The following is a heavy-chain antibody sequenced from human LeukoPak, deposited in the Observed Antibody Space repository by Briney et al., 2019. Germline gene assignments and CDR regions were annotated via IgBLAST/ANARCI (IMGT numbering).Heavy chain of an antibody. CDR1: GGSISSSNFY. V-gene: IGHV4-39*01. D-gene: IGHD2-15*01. J-gene: IGHJ3*02. CDR2: IYYGGST. CDR3: ARQSLNATEGFDI. Sequence: SETLSLTCTVSGGSISSSNFYWGWIRQPPGKGLEWIGSIYYGGSTYYNPSLKSRVTISVVTSKNQFSLKLSSVTAADTAVYYWARQSLNATEGFDIWGQGTMVTVSS.